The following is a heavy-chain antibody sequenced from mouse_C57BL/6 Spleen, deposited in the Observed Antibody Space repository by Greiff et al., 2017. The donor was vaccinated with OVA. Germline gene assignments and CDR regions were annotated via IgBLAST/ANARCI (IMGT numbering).Heavy chain of an antibody. CDR1: GSTFTSYW. V-gene: IGHV1-61*01. Sequence: VHVKQPGAELVRPGSSVKLSCKASGSTFTSYWMAWVKQRPGQGLEWIGNIYPSDSETHYNQKFKDKATVTVDKSSSTAYMQLSSLPAEDSAVYYCARLHGYDKADWGQGTLVTVAA. CDR3: ARLHGYDKAD. J-gene: IGHJ3*01. D-gene: IGHD2-2*01. CDR2: IYPSDSET.